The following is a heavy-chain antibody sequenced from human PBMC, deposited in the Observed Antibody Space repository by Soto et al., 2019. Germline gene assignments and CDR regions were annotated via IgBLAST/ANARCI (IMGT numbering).Heavy chain of an antibody. CDR3: ARQGFGVLHGLVDV. CDR1: GLSINSNYF. Sequence: SETLSLTCAVSGLSINSNYFWGWIRQTPGRGLEWIGSIYFGGNTYYTPSLKSRVTISADLSKNQFSLELDSVTAADTAVYYCARQGFGVLHGLVDVWGQGTTVTVSS. V-gene: IGHV4-38-2*01. CDR2: IYFGGNT. J-gene: IGHJ6*02. D-gene: IGHD3-10*01.